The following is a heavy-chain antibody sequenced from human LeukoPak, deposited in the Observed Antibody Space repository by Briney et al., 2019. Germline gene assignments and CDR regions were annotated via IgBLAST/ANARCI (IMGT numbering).Heavy chain of an antibody. Sequence: PSETLSLTCTVSGVSISSYYWSWIRQPPGKGLEWIGYIYYSGSTNYNPSLKSRVTISVDTSKNQFSLKLSSVTAADTAVYYCARLVGTWTTGDYWGQGTLVTVSS. CDR3: ARLVGTWTTGDY. J-gene: IGHJ4*02. D-gene: IGHD4-11*01. CDR2: IYYSGST. V-gene: IGHV4-59*01. CDR1: GVSISSYY.